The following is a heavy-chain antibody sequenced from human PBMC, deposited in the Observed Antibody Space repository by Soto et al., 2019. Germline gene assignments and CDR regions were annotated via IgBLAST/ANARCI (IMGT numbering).Heavy chain of an antibody. V-gene: IGHV3-23*01. CDR3: ARWSYLDY. CDR1: GFSFGSYA. CDR2: ISGSDGKT. Sequence: GGSLRLSCAASGFSFGSYALSWVRQAPGKGLEWVSTISGSDGKTFYADSVKGRFSISRDTSQNTLYLQMNSLRADDTAIYYCARWSYLDYWGQGTRVTVS. J-gene: IGHJ4*02. D-gene: IGHD3-3*01.